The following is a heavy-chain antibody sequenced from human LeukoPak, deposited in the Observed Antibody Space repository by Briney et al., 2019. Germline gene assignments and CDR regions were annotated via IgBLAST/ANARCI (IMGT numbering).Heavy chain of an antibody. V-gene: IGHV1-2*02. CDR2: IKPNSGGT. D-gene: IGHD1-7*01. CDR3: ARVEGSAATRGD. Sequence: ASVKVSCKASGGTFSSYAISWVRQAPGQGLEWMGLIKPNSGGTIYAQMFRGRVTMTRDTSISTAYMELSRLTSDDTAVYYCARVEGSAATRGDWGQGTLVTVSS. CDR1: GGTFSSYA. J-gene: IGHJ4*02.